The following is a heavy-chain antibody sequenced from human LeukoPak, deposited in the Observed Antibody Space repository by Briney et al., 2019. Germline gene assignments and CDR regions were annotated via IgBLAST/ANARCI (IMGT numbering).Heavy chain of an antibody. J-gene: IGHJ4*02. CDR1: GGTFSSYA. CDR2: IIPILGIA. Sequence: SVKVSCKASGGTFSSYAISWMRQAPGQGLEWMGRIIPILGIANYAQKFQGRVTITADKSTSTAYMELSSLRSEDTAVYYCARDMELAMGFAYWGQGTLVTVSS. V-gene: IGHV1-69*04. CDR3: ARDMELAMGFAY. D-gene: IGHD4/OR15-4a*01.